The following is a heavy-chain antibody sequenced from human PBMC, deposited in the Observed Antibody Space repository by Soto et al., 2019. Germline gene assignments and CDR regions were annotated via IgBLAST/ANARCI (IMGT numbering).Heavy chain of an antibody. CDR1: GFTFSSYW. CDR2: INSDGSST. Sequence: GGSLRLSCAASGFTFSSYWMHWVRQAPGKGLVWVSRINSDGSSTSYADSVKGRFTISRDNAKNTLYLQMNSLRAEDTAVYYCARDQGYYYDSRGRDAFDIWGQGTMVTVSS. CDR3: ARDQGYYYDSRGRDAFDI. V-gene: IGHV3-74*01. D-gene: IGHD3-22*01. J-gene: IGHJ3*02.